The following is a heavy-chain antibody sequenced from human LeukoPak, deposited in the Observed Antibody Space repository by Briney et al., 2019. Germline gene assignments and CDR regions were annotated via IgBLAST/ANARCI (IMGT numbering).Heavy chain of an antibody. Sequence: SGPTLVNPTQTLTLSCTFSGFSLSTTGMCVTWIRQPSGKALEWLALLDWGDDKYYNTSLKTRLTISKDTSKNPVVLTMTNMDPVDTAAYYCARIRSTGSQSFDYWGQGTLVTVSS. CDR3: ARIRSTGSQSFDY. D-gene: IGHD1-26*01. V-gene: IGHV2-70*01. J-gene: IGHJ4*02. CDR2: LDWGDDK. CDR1: GFSLSTTGMC.